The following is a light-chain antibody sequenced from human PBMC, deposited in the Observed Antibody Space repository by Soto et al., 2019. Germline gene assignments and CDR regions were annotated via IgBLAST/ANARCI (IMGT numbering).Light chain of an antibody. CDR2: SNN. CDR1: SSNIGSNT. V-gene: IGLV1-44*01. Sequence: VLTQPPSASGTPGQRVTISCSGSSSNIGSNTVNWYQQLPGTAPKLLIYSNNQRPSGVPDRFSGSKSGTLASLAISGLQSEDEADYYCAAWDDSLNGAVFGGGTQLTVL. CDR3: AAWDDSLNGAV. J-gene: IGLJ7*01.